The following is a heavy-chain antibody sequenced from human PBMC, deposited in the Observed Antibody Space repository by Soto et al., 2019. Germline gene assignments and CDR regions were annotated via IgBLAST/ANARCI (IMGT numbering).Heavy chain of an antibody. D-gene: IGHD6-6*01. CDR1: GFTFSSYA. CDR2: ISYDGSNK. J-gene: IGHJ4*02. V-gene: IGHV3-30-3*01. CDR3: ARGNSYSSSPGGGWGY. Sequence: QVQLVESGGGGVQPGRALRLSCAASGFTFSSYAMHWVRQAPGKGLEWVAVISYDGSNKYYADSVKGRFTISRDNSKNTLYLQMNSLRAEDTAVYYCARGNSYSSSPGGGWGYWGQGTLVTVSS.